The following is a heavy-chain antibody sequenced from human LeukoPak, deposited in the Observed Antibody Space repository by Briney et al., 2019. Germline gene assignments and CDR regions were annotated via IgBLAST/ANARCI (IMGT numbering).Heavy chain of an antibody. J-gene: IGHJ3*02. CDR1: GFTVSSNY. D-gene: IGHD3-22*01. Sequence: PGGSLRLSCAASGFTVSSNYMSWVRQAPGKGLEWVSVIYSGGSTYYADSVKGRFTISRDNSKNTLYLQMNSLRAEDTAVYYCARAGAVYYDSSGYYYPAAFGIWGQGTMVTVSS. V-gene: IGHV3-53*01. CDR2: IYSGGST. CDR3: ARAGAVYYDSSGYYYPAAFGI.